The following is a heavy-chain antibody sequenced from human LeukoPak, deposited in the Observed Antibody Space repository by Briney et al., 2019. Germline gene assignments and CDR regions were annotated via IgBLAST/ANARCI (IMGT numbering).Heavy chain of an antibody. CDR1: GFTFSSYS. CDR2: ISSSGSTI. J-gene: IGHJ3*01. D-gene: IGHD1-26*01. CDR3: ARGIVGATGSG. Sequence: GGSLRLSCAASGFTFSSYSMNWVRQAPGKGLEWVSYISSSGSTIYYADSVKGRFTISRDNAKNSLYLQMNSLRAEDTALYYCARGIVGATGSGWGQGTMVTVSS. V-gene: IGHV3-48*04.